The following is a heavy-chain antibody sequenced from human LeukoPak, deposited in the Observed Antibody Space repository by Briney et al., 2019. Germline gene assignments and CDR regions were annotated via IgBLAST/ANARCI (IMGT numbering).Heavy chain of an antibody. CDR2: IYYSGST. V-gene: IGHV4-39*07. CDR3: ARDPTTVEGHDAFDI. CDR1: GGSISSSSYY. Sequence: SETLSLTCTVSGGSISSSSYYWGWIRQPPGKGLEWIGSIYYSGSTYYNPSLKSRVTISVDTSKNQFSLKLSSVTAADTAVYYCARDPTTVEGHDAFDIWGQGTMVTVST. D-gene: IGHD4-23*01. J-gene: IGHJ3*02.